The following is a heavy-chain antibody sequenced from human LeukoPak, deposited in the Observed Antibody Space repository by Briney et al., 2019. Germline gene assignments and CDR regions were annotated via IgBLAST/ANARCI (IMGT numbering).Heavy chain of an antibody. J-gene: IGHJ6*03. D-gene: IGHD5-18*01. CDR3: AKGLKTAVGPYMGYHYYMDV. CDR2: VYDRGTGT. Sequence: GGSLRLSCAASGFTFSKYAMSWVRQAPGEGLEGVSTVYDRGTGTYYADSVKGRFTISRDNSKNTLSLQMISLRAEDTALYYCAKGLKTAVGPYMGYHYYMDVWGKGTTVTVSS. V-gene: IGHV3-23*01. CDR1: GFTFSKYA.